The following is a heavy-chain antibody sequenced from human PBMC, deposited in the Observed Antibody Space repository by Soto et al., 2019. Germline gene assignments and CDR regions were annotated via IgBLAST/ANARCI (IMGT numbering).Heavy chain of an antibody. V-gene: IGHV3-30-3*01. CDR2: ISYDGSNK. D-gene: IGHD4-4*01. Sequence: QVQLVESGGGVVQPGRSLRLSCAASGFTFSSYAMHWVPQAPGKGLEWVAVISYDGSNKYYADSVKGRFTISRDNSKNTLYLQMNSLGAEDTAVYYCARGPDSKYPYYYYGMDVWGQGTTVTVSS. CDR3: ARGPDSKYPYYYYGMDV. J-gene: IGHJ6*02. CDR1: GFTFSSYA.